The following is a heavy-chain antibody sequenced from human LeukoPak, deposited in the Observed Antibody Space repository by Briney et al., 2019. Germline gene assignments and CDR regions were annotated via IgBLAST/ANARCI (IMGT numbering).Heavy chain of an antibody. CDR1: GYSFSTHW. CDR2: IYPGDSDT. J-gene: IGHJ2*01. Sequence: GESLKISCKGSGYSFSTHWIGWVRQMPGKGLEWMGIIYPGDSDTRYSPSFQGQVTISADKSISIAYLQWSSLKASDTAMYYCARQGRWSFDFWGRGTLVTVSS. V-gene: IGHV5-51*01. CDR3: ARQGRWSFDF.